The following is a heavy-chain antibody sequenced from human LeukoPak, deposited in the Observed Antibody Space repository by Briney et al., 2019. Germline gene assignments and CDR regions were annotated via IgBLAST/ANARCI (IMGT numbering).Heavy chain of an antibody. CDR2: IIPIFGTA. CDR1: GGTFSSYA. J-gene: IGHJ3*02. V-gene: IGHV1-69*01. CDR3: ARVNTVLRYFDWLLGAFDI. D-gene: IGHD3-9*01. Sequence: GSSVKVSCKASGGTFSSYAISWVRQAPGQGLEWMGGIIPIFGTANYAQKFQGRVTITADGSTSTAYMELSSLRSEDTAVYYCARVNTVLRYFDWLLGAFDIWGQGTMVTVSS.